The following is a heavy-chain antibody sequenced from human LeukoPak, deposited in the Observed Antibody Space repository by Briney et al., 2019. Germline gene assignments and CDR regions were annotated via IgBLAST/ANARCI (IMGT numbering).Heavy chain of an antibody. V-gene: IGHV3-74*01. Sequence: GGSLRLSCAASGFTFSSYWMHWVRQAPGKGLVWVSRINSDGSSTSYADSVKGRFTISRDNAKNTLYLQMNSLRAEDTAVYYCARVKGSYATDYWGQGALVTVSS. J-gene: IGHJ4*02. CDR1: GFTFSSYW. CDR3: ARVKGSYATDY. CDR2: INSDGSST. D-gene: IGHD3-16*01.